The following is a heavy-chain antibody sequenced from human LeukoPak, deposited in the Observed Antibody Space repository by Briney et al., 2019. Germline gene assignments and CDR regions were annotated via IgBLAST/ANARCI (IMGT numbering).Heavy chain of an antibody. CDR3: ARGPRAYKYYSSWYFDY. D-gene: IGHD6-13*01. Sequence: GGSLRLSCAVSGFTYSSYDMHWVRQATGRGLEWVSGIGTDGDTYYAGSVKGRFNISRENAKNSLYLQMNNLRGGDTAVYYCARGPRAYKYYSSWYFDYWGQGTLVTVSS. V-gene: IGHV3-13*01. J-gene: IGHJ4*02. CDR1: GFTYSSYD. CDR2: IGTDGDT.